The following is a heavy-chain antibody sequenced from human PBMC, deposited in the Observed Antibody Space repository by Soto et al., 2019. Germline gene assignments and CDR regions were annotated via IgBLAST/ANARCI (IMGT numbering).Heavy chain of an antibody. CDR1: GFTFSSYS. Sequence: EVQLVESGGGLVQPGGSLRLSCAASGFTFSSYSMNWVRQAPGKGLEWVSYISSSSSTIYYADSVKGRFTISRDNAKNSLYLQMNSLRGEDTAVYYCARDRWPAAGMSGEFDYWGQGTLVTVSS. V-gene: IGHV3-48*01. CDR3: ARDRWPAAGMSGEFDY. J-gene: IGHJ4*02. CDR2: ISSSSSTI. D-gene: IGHD6-13*01.